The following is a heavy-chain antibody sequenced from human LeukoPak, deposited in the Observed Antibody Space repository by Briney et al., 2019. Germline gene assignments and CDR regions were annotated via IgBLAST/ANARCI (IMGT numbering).Heavy chain of an antibody. CDR3: ARGVAENGNPNYFDP. V-gene: IGHV3-33*01. D-gene: IGHD6-13*01. J-gene: IGHJ5*02. CDR2: VWSDGTRE. CDR1: GFNFSRYA. Sequence: GTSLRLSCAASGFNFSRYAMHWVRQAPGTGLEWVAVVWSDGTREYYIDSVKGRFTISRDNSKNTLYLQMNSLRAEDTAVYSCARGVAENGNPNYFDPWGRGTLVTVSS.